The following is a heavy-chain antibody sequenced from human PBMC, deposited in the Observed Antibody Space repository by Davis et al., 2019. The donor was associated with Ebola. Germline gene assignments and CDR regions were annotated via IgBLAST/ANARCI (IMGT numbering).Heavy chain of an antibody. CDR3: AKGEGGNWNFR. Sequence: GESLKISCAASGFPFKNYALSWVRPAPGKGLEWVSTISGSGVSTFYADSVKGRLTISRDNSKDTLYPQMSGLRVEDTAVYYCAKGEGGNWNFRWGQGTLVTVSS. CDR2: ISGSGVST. V-gene: IGHV3-23*01. J-gene: IGHJ4*02. CDR1: GFPFKNYA. D-gene: IGHD1-7*01.